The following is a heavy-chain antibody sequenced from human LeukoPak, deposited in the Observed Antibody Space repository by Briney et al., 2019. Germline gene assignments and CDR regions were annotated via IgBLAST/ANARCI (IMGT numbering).Heavy chain of an antibody. Sequence: SVKVSCKASGGTFSSYAISWVRQAPGQGLEWMGGIIPIFGTANYAQKFQGRVTITADESTSTAYMELSSLRSEDTAVYYCAIPTVEMATISYFQHWGQGTLVTVSS. V-gene: IGHV1-69*13. CDR1: GGTFSSYA. D-gene: IGHD5-24*01. CDR3: AIPTVEMATISYFQH. CDR2: IIPIFGTA. J-gene: IGHJ1*01.